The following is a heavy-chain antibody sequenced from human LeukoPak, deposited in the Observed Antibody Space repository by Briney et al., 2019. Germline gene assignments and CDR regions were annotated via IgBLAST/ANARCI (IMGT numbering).Heavy chain of an antibody. CDR2: INHSGST. CDR3: ARDPMIPGEDAFDI. D-gene: IGHD3-10*01. CDR1: GGSFSGYY. Sequence: SETLSLTCAVYGGSFSGYYWSWIRQPPGKGLEWIGEINHSGSTNYNPSLKSRVTMSVDTSKNQFSLKLSSVTAADTAVYYCARDPMIPGEDAFDIWGQGTMVTVSS. J-gene: IGHJ3*02. V-gene: IGHV4-34*01.